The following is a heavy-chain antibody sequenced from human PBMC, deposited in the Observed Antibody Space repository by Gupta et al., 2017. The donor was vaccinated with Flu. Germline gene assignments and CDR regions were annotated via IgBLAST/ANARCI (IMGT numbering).Heavy chain of an antibody. D-gene: IGHD2-2*02. Sequence: EVQLLESGGGLVQPGGSMRLSGAASGFIFSSYAMCWVRQAPGKGLEWVSAITASGDSTYYADSVGGRFAISRDSSKNMVYLQMNSLRAEDTAVYYCAKDTSYTLDYWGQGTLVTVSS. V-gene: IGHV3-23*01. CDR1: GFIFSSYA. CDR2: ITASGDST. J-gene: IGHJ4*02. CDR3: AKDTSYTLDY.